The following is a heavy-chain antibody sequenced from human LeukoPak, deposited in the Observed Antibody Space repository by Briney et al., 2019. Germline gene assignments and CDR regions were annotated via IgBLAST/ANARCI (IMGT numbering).Heavy chain of an antibody. CDR3: ARAELRTLDY. CDR1: GFTFSSYS. Sequence: GGSLRLSCAASGFTFSSYSMNWVRQAPGKGLEWVSSISSSSGYIYYADSVKGRFTISRDNAKNSLYLQMNSLRAEDTAVYYCARAELRTLDYWGQGTLVTVSS. CDR2: ISSSSGYI. D-gene: IGHD1-7*01. J-gene: IGHJ4*02. V-gene: IGHV3-21*01.